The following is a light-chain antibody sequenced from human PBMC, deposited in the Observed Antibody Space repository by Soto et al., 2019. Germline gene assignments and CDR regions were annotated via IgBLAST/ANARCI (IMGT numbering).Light chain of an antibody. Sequence: DIQMTQSPSSLSASVGDRVTITCQASQDISNYLNWYQQKPGKAPKLLIYDASNLETGVPSRFSGSGSGTDFTFTISSLPPEDIATYYCQQYDNLIFTFGPGTKVDIK. CDR3: QQYDNLIFT. CDR1: QDISNY. CDR2: DAS. V-gene: IGKV1-33*01. J-gene: IGKJ3*01.